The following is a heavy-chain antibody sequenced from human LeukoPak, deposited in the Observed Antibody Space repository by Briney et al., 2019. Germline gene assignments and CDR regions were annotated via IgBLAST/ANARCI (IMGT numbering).Heavy chain of an antibody. CDR3: ARGRYCSGGSCLLDY. CDR1: GFTLSSYA. D-gene: IGHD2-15*01. J-gene: IGHJ4*02. V-gene: IGHV3-64*01. Sequence: PGGSLRLSCAASGFTLSSYAMHWVRQAPGKGLEYVSAISSNGGSTYYANSVKGRFTISRDNSKNTLYLQMGSLRAEDMAVYYCARGRYCSGGSCLLDYWGQGTLVTVSS. CDR2: ISSNGGST.